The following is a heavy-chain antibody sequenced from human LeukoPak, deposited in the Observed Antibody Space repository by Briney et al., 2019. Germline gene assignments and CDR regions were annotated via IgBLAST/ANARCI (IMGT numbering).Heavy chain of an antibody. CDR3: TRPIPRPNDAFDI. CDR2: IRSKANSYAT. D-gene: IGHD2-21*01. J-gene: IGHJ3*02. Sequence: GGSLRLSCAASGSTFSGSAMHWVRQASGKGLEWVGRIRSKANSYATAYAASVKGRFTISRDDSKNTAYLQMNSLKTEDTAVYYCTRPIPRPNDAFDIWGQGTMVTVSS. CDR1: GSTFSGSA. V-gene: IGHV3-73*01.